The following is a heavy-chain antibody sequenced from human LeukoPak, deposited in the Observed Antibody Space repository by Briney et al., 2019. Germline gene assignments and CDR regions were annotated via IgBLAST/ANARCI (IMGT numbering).Heavy chain of an antibody. CDR3: ARSPSHNWFDP. CDR1: GFTFSSYA. CDR2: ISYDGSNK. J-gene: IGHJ5*02. V-gene: IGHV3-30*04. Sequence: GGSLRLSCAASGFTFSSYAMHWVRQAPGKGLEWVAVISYDGSNKYYADSVKGRFTISRDNSKNTLYLQMNSLRAEDTAVYYCARSPSHNWFDPWGQGTLVTVSS.